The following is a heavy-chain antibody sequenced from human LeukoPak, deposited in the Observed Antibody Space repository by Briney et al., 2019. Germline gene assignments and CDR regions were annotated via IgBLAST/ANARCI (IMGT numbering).Heavy chain of an antibody. Sequence: ASVKVSCKASGYTFTHYGISWVRKAPGQGLEWMGGIIPIFGTANYAQKFQGRVTITTDESTSTAYMELSSLRSEDTAVYYCARNEGEYYYYYMDVWGKGTTVTVSS. D-gene: IGHD3-16*01. CDR2: IIPIFGTA. J-gene: IGHJ6*03. CDR3: ARNEGEYYYYYMDV. V-gene: IGHV1-69*05. CDR1: GYTFTHYG.